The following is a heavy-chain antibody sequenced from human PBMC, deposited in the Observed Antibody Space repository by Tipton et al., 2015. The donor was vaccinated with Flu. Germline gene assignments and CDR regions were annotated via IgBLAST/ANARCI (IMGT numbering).Heavy chain of an antibody. Sequence: GSLRLSCAASGFTFSGYWMSWVRQAPGKGLEWVANIRQDGNKRYYVDSVKSRFTISRDNAKNSLYLEMNSLRAEDTAIYYCARLGLPDYWGQGTLVTVSS. V-gene: IGHV3-7*01. CDR3: ARLGLPDY. J-gene: IGHJ4*02. CDR2: IRQDGNKR. CDR1: GFTFSGYW. D-gene: IGHD3-16*01.